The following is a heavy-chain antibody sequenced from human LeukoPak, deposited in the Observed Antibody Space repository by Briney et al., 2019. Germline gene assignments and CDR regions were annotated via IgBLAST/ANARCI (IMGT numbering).Heavy chain of an antibody. D-gene: IGHD4-17*01. CDR2: IKSKTDGGTT. CDR3: TRRQSTYGDYVMDYYGMDV. J-gene: IGHJ6*02. V-gene: IGHV3-15*01. CDR1: GFTFSNAW. Sequence: GGSLRLSCAASGFTFSNAWMSWVRQAPGKGLEWVGRIKSKTDGGTTDYAAPVKGRFTISRDDSKNTLYLQMNSLKTEDTAVYYCTRRQSTYGDYVMDYYGMDVWGQGTTVTVS.